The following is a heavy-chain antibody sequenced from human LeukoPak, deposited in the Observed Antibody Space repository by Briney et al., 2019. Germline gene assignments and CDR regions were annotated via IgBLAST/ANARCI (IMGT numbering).Heavy chain of an antibody. V-gene: IGHV3-7*01. Sequence: GGSLRLSCAASGFTFSTYWMTWVRQAPGKGLEWVATIKRDGSEKWYVDSVKGRFTISRDNAKNSLYLQMNSLRVEDTAVYYCARGGYRQKEFWGQGTLVTVSS. J-gene: IGHJ4*02. CDR1: GFTFSTYW. CDR3: ARGGYRQKEF. D-gene: IGHD2-15*01. CDR2: IKRDGSEK.